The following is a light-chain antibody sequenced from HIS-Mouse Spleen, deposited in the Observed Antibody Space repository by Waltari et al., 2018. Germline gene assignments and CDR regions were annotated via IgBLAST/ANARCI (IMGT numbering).Light chain of an antibody. CDR2: AAS. Sequence: DIQMTQSPSSLSASVGDRVTITCQASQSISSYLNWYQQKPGKAPKLLIYAASSLQSGVPSRFSGSGSGTDFTLTISSLQPEDFATYYCQQSYSTPPRYTFGQGTKLEIK. J-gene: IGKJ2*01. V-gene: IGKV1-39*01. CDR1: QSISSY. CDR3: QQSYSTPPRYT.